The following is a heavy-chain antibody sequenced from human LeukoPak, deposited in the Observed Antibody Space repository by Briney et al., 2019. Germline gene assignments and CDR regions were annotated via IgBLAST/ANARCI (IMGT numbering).Heavy chain of an antibody. CDR2: IYYTGGT. V-gene: IGHV4-59*01. CDR3: ARRLGAAAGTSYFDY. J-gene: IGHJ4*02. CDR1: GGSISSYY. Sequence: SETLSLTCTVSGGSISSYYWSWIRQPPGKGLEWIGYIYYTGGTNYNPSLKSRVTISVDTSKNQFSLKLSSVTAADTAVYYCARRLGAAAGTSYFDYWGQGTLVTVSS. D-gene: IGHD6-13*01.